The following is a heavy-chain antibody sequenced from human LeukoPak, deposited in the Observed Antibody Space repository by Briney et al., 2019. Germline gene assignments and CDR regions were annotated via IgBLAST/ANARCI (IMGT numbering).Heavy chain of an antibody. V-gene: IGHV3-21*01. CDR2: ISSSSSYI. J-gene: IGHJ6*02. CDR1: GFTFSSYS. CDR3: ARDKAPRHYGMDV. Sequence: GGSLRFSCAASGFTFSSYSMNWVRQAPGKGLEWVSSISSSSSYIYYADSVKGRFTISRDNAKNSLYLQMNSLRAEDTAVYYCARDKAPRHYGMDVWGQGTTVTVSS.